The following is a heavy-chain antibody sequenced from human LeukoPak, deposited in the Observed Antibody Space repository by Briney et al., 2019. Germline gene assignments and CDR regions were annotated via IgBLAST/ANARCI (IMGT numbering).Heavy chain of an antibody. V-gene: IGHV5-51*01. J-gene: IGHJ3*02. CDR3: ARQRFLEWVEPPTDAFDI. CDR1: GYSFTSYW. D-gene: IGHD3-3*01. CDR2: IYPADSDT. Sequence: HGESLKISCKGSGYSFTSYWIGWVRQMPGKGLEWMGIIYPADSDTRYSPSFQGQVTISADKSISTAYLQWSSLKASDTAMYYCARQRFLEWVEPPTDAFDIWGQGTMVTVSS.